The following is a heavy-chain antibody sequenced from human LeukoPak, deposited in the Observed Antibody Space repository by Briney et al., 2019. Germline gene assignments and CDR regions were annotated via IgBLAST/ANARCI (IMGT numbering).Heavy chain of an antibody. D-gene: IGHD5-18*01. CDR2: ISYDGSNK. V-gene: IGHV3-30*04. Sequence: GGSLRLSCAASGFTFSSYAMHWVRQAPGKGLEWVAVISYDGSNKYYADSVRGRFTISRDNSKNTLYLQMNSLRAEDTAVYYCARRTTAMEYWGQGTLVTVSS. CDR3: ARRTTAMEY. CDR1: GFTFSSYA. J-gene: IGHJ4*02.